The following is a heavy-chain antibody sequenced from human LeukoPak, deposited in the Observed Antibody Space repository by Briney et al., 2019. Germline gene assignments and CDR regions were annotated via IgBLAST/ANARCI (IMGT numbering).Heavy chain of an antibody. Sequence: PGGSLRLSCAASGFTFSSYIMNWVRQAPGKGLEWVSYISSSSSTIYYADSVKGRFTIFRDNAKNSLYLQMNSLRDEVTAVYYCALSGYSSSWSPRYYYGMDVWGQGTTVTVSS. D-gene: IGHD6-13*01. CDR2: ISSSSSTI. J-gene: IGHJ6*02. CDR3: ALSGYSSSWSPRYYYGMDV. V-gene: IGHV3-48*02. CDR1: GFTFSSYI.